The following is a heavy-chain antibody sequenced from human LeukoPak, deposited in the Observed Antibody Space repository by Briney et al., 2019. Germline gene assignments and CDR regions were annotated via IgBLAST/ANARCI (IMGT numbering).Heavy chain of an antibody. J-gene: IGHJ6*02. CDR2: IRYDGSKT. V-gene: IGHV3-33*01. CDR1: GFTFSRYG. Sequence: QPGRSLRLSCAAAGFTFSRYGMHWVRPAPGKGLEWVTFIRYDGSKTNYADSVKGRFTISRDNSKQTPELQMASLRAEDTALYYCVRDSLDSSGWEDYYYGMDVWGQGTTVTVSS. CDR3: VRDSLDSSGWEDYYYGMDV. D-gene: IGHD6-19*01.